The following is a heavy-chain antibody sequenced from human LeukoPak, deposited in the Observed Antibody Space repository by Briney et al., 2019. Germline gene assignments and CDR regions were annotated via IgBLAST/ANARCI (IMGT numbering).Heavy chain of an antibody. D-gene: IGHD3-10*01. CDR2: ISYDGSNK. J-gene: IGHJ4*02. CDR1: GFTFRNYA. Sequence: GRSLRLSWAASGFTFRNYALHWVRQAPGKGLEWVAVISYDGSNKYYADSVKGRFTISRDNSKNTLYLQMNSLRAEDTAVYYCARDLGDFYYISLDFDYWGQGTLVSVSS. CDR3: ARDLGDFYYISLDFDY. V-gene: IGHV3-30*04.